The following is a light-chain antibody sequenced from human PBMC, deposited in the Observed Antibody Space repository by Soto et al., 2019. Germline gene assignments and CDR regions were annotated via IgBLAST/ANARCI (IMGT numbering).Light chain of an antibody. V-gene: IGKV1-6*01. Sequence: AIQMTQSPSSLSVSVGDRVTITCRASQGIRNDLGWYQQKPGKAPKLLIYAASSLQSGVPSRFSGSGSGTDFTLTISSLQPEDFATYYCLQDYNYWTFGQGTKVEIK. CDR3: LQDYNYWT. CDR1: QGIRND. CDR2: AAS. J-gene: IGKJ1*01.